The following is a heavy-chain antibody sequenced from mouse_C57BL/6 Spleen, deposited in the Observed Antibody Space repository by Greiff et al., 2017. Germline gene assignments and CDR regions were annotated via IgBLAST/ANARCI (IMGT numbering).Heavy chain of an antibody. CDR1: GYTFTTYP. D-gene: IGHD2-3*01. CDR3: ARRGIYDGYLVFDV. Sequence: LVESGAELVKPGASVKMSCKASGYTFTTYPIEWMKQNHGKSLEWIGNFHPYNDDTKYNEKFKGKATLTVEKSSSTVYLELSRLTSDDSAVYYCARRGIYDGYLVFDVWGTGTTVTVSS. CDR2: FHPYNDDT. J-gene: IGHJ1*03. V-gene: IGHV1-47*01.